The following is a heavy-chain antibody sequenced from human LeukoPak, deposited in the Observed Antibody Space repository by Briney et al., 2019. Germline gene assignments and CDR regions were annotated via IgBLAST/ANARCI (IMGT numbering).Heavy chain of an antibody. V-gene: IGHV3-48*03. CDR2: ISSSGGTI. J-gene: IGHJ4*02. CDR1: GFTFSTYE. CDR3: AKDGTTVTTWGDY. D-gene: IGHD4-17*01. Sequence: PGGSLRLSCAASGFTFSTYEMNWVRQAPGKGLEWVSYISSSGGTIHYSDSVRGRFTISRDNAKNSLYLQMNSLRAEDTAVYYCAKDGTTVTTWGDYWGQGTLLTVSS.